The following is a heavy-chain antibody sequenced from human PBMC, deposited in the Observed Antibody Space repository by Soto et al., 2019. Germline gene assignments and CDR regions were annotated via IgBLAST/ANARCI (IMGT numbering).Heavy chain of an antibody. CDR3: ARFGTSYDTSGFLY. CDR1: GFTFGSHW. Sequence: EVQLVESGGGLVQPGGSLRLSCAASGFTFGSHWMQWVRQAPGKGLVYVSRISSGGTTTNYAESVKGRFTISRDNARNTLYLQMNSLIVEDTAVYYCARFGTSYDTSGFLYWGQGTPVTVSS. J-gene: IGHJ4*02. V-gene: IGHV3-74*01. D-gene: IGHD3-22*01. CDR2: ISSGGTTT.